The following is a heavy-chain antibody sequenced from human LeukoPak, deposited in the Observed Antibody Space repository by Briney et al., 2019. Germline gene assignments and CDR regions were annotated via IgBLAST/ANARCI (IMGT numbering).Heavy chain of an antibody. CDR3: ARPFYNLDY. V-gene: IGHV4-34*01. CDR2: TNHSGST. CDR1: GGSFSGYY. D-gene: IGHD1-1*01. J-gene: IGHJ4*02. Sequence: SETLSLTCAVYGGSFSGYYWSWIRQPPGKGLEWIGETNHSGSTNYNPSLKSRVTISVDTSKSQFSLKLSSVTAADTAVYYCARPFYNLDYWGQGTLVTVSS.